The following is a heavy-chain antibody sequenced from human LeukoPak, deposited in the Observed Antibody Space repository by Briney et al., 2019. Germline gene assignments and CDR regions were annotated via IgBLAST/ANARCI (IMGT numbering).Heavy chain of an antibody. CDR2: ISGGGDIT. CDR3: VREDTPATANY. CDR1: GFNFANHA. J-gene: IGHJ4*02. D-gene: IGHD2-21*02. V-gene: IGHV3-23*01. Sequence: GGSLRLSCAASGFNFANHAMSWVRQTAGKGLEWVSAISGGGDITYYADSVKGRFTISRDNSKNTLFLQMHSLRPGDTAVYYCVREDTPATANYWGQGTLVTISS.